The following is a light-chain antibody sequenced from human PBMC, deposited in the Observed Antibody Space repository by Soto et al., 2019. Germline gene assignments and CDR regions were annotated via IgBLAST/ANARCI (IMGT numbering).Light chain of an antibody. CDR3: QQRSNGVT. V-gene: IGKV3-11*01. CDR2: DAS. CDR1: QSVSSY. Sequence: EIVLTQSPATLSLSPGERATLSCRASQSVSSYLAWYQQKPGQAPRLLIYDASNRATGIPARCSGSGSATSVTLTISSLEPADFAVYYCQQRSNGVTFGPGTKVDIK. J-gene: IGKJ3*01.